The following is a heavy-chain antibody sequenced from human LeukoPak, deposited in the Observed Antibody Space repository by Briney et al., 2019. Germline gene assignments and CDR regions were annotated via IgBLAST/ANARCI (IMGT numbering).Heavy chain of an antibody. D-gene: IGHD5-12*01. Sequence: GGSLRLSCAASGLTFSSYAMSWVRQAPGKGLEWVSAISGSGGSTYYADSVKGRFTISRDNSKNTLYLQMNSLRPEDTAVYYCARARPSMWIDYWGQGTLVTVSS. CDR1: GLTFSSYA. V-gene: IGHV3-23*01. CDR3: ARARPSMWIDY. J-gene: IGHJ4*02. CDR2: ISGSGGST.